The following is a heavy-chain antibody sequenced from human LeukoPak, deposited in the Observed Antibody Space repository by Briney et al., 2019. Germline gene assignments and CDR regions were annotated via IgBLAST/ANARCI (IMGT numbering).Heavy chain of an antibody. D-gene: IGHD5-12*01. Sequence: ASVKVSCKTSGFTFTGYYIHWVRQAPGQRPEWMGWINPNSGGTNYAQKFQGWVTMTRDTSISTAYMELSRLRSDDTAVYYCARGRGYSDYYFDYWGQGTLVTVSS. V-gene: IGHV1-2*04. CDR1: GFTFTGYY. J-gene: IGHJ4*02. CDR3: ARGRGYSDYYFDY. CDR2: INPNSGGT.